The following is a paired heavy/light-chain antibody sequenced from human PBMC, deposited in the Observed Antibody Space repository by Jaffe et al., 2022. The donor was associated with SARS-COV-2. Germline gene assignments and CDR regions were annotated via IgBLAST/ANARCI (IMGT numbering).Heavy chain of an antibody. J-gene: IGHJ4*02. D-gene: IGHD2-8*01. V-gene: IGHV3-23*01. CDR1: GFTFSSYA. CDR2: ISGGIDNT. CDR3: AKIYGPTVYGIIDH. Sequence: EVQLLQSGGGLVQPGGSLRLSCVASGFTFSSYAMSWVRQAPGRGLKWVSSISGGIDNTYYEESVKGRFTISRDNSKNTLYLQLNSLRAEDTAVYYCAKIYGPTVYGIIDHWGQGTLVTVSS.
Light chain of an antibody. CDR2: DVT. Sequence: QSALTQPASVSGSPGQSITISCTGTSRDVGAYNSVSWYQQYPGKAPKLMIYDVTRRPSGLSNRFSGSKSGNTASLTISGLQAEDEADYYCSSYTISDTWVFGEGTKLTVL. CDR3: SSYTISDTWV. J-gene: IGLJ3*02. CDR1: SRDVGAYNS. V-gene: IGLV2-14*01.